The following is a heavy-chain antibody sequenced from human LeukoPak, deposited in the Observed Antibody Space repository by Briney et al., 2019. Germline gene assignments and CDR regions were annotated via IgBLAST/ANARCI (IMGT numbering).Heavy chain of an antibody. CDR2: IYPGDSDT. V-gene: IGHV5-51*01. CDR3: ARLTSLGVSAALFSDS. J-gene: IGHJ4*02. D-gene: IGHD6-13*01. CDR1: GYGFSSYW. Sequence: GESLKISCQGSGYGFSSYWIAGVGRLPGKGLDWLGVIYPGDSDTRYSPTFQGQVTISVDKSVNNAYLQWTSLEASDSGIYYCARLTSLGVSAALFSDSWGQGTLVTVSS.